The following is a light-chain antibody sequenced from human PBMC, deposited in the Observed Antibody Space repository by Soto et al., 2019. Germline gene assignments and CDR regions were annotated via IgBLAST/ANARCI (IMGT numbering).Light chain of an antibody. CDR2: DAS. CDR3: QQRSNWPPIT. Sequence: PGQRATLSCRASQSISTYLAWYQVKPGQAPRLLIYDASNRATGIPARFSGSGSGTDFTLTISSLEPEDFAVYYCQQRSNWPPITFGQGTRLENK. J-gene: IGKJ5*01. CDR1: QSISTY. V-gene: IGKV3-11*01.